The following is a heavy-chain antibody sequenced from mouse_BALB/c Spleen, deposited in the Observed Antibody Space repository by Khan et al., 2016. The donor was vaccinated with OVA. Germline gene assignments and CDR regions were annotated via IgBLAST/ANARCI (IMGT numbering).Heavy chain of an antibody. CDR3: AIDRIDY. CDR1: GYTFTSYW. Sequence: VKLQESGAELAKPGASVKMSCKASGYTFTSYWMHWVQQRPGQGLEWIGYINPSSGYTEYNQNFKDKATLTADKSSRPAYMPLSSLTSEDSAGYYCAIDRIDYWGQGTTLTVSS. V-gene: IGHV1-7*01. CDR2: INPSSGYT. J-gene: IGHJ2*01.